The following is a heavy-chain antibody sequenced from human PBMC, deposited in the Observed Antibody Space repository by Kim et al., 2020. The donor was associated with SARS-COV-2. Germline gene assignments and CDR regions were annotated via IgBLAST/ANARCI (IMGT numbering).Heavy chain of an antibody. CDR1: GYSFTRYW. V-gene: IGHV5-51*01. CDR2: IYPGDSDT. CDR3: AIAFEGYSSGWYANVMGY. D-gene: IGHD6-19*01. J-gene: IGHJ4*02. Sequence: GESLKISCKGSGYSFTRYWIGWVRQMPGKGLEWVAIIYPGDSDTRYSPSFQGQVTISADKSISTAYLQWSSLKASDTATYYCAIAFEGYSSGWYANVMGYWGQGTLVTVSS.